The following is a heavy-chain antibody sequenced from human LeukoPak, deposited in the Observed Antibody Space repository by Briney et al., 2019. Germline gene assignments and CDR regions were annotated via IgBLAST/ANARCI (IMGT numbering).Heavy chain of an antibody. Sequence: PGGTLRLSCAASGFTFSSYGMSWVRQAPGKGLEWVSAISGTGGTTYYADSVKGRFTIYRDNSKNTLYLQMNSLRAEDTAVYYCAKDDNYIRFLSWGQGTLVTVSS. CDR2: ISGTGGTT. CDR1: GFTFSSYG. V-gene: IGHV3-23*01. D-gene: IGHD3-16*01. CDR3: AKDDNYIRFLS. J-gene: IGHJ5*02.